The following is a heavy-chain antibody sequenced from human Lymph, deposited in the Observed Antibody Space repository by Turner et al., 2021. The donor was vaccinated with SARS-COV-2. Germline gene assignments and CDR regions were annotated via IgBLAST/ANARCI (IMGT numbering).Heavy chain of an antibody. CDR2: INWSGGSI. V-gene: IGHV3-9*01. CDR3: AKDLAGTYYSSFDY. J-gene: IGHJ4*02. CDR1: GFTFDDYA. Sequence: EVQLVESGGGLVQPGRSLRLSCAASGFTFDDYAMHWVRQAPGKGLGWVSGINWSGGSIAYADSVKGRFTISRDNPKNSLYLQMNSLRAEDTAFYYCAKDLAGTYYSSFDYWGQGNLVNVS. D-gene: IGHD1-26*01.